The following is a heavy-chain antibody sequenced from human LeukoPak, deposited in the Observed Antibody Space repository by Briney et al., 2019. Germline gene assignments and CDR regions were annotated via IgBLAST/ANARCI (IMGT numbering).Heavy chain of an antibody. D-gene: IGHD3-10*01. CDR2: ISPRGDIT. Sequence: PGESLRLSCAASGFTFSNHGMNWVRQAPGKGLEWVSGISPRGDITYYADSVKGRFTISRDNSKNTLYLEVISLTAEDTAVYYCAKDGAWLRFGEWSQGTLVTVSS. CDR1: GFTFSNHG. V-gene: IGHV3-23*01. J-gene: IGHJ4*02. CDR3: AKDGAWLRFGE.